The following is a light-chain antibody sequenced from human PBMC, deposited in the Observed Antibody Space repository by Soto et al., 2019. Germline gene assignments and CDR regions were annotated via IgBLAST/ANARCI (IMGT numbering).Light chain of an antibody. CDR3: ASCAAANTYV. Sequence: QSALTQPASVSGSPGQSITISCTGTSSDVGNYDYVSWYQQHPGKAPKLTIYDVSNRPSGVSNRFSGSKSGNTASLTISGLQAEDEADYYCASCAAANTYVFGTGTKLTVL. CDR1: SSDVGNYDY. CDR2: DVS. V-gene: IGLV2-14*01. J-gene: IGLJ1*01.